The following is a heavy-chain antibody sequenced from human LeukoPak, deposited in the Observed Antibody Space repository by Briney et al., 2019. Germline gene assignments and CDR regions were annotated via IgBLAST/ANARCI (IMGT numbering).Heavy chain of an antibody. CDR2: ISKRSGHI. Sequence: GGSLRLSCAASGFTFKSFVMGWVRQAPGRGLEWVSYISKRSGHIYHTDSVEGRITTSRDNANDSVYLQMNNLRVEDTAIYFCARFDGGFDSWGQGTLVTVSS. V-gene: IGHV3-21*05. CDR1: GFTFKSFV. CDR3: ARFDGGFDS. J-gene: IGHJ4*02. D-gene: IGHD3-9*01.